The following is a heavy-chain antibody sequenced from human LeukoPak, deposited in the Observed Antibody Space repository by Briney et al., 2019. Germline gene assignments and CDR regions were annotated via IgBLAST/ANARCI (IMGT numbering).Heavy chain of an antibody. CDR2: INPSGGST. CDR1: GYTFTSYY. J-gene: IGHJ4*02. CDR3: ARAPVEIGYCSGGSCYTPFDY. Sequence: ASVTVSCKASGYTFTSYYMHWVRQAPGQGLEWMGIINPSGGSTSYAQKFQGRVTMTRDTSTSTVYMELSSLRSEDTAVYYCARAPVEIGYCSGGSCYTPFDYWGQGTLVTVSS. V-gene: IGHV1-46*01. D-gene: IGHD2-15*01.